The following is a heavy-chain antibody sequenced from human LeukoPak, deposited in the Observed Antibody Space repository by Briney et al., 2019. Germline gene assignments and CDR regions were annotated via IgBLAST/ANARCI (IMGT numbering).Heavy chain of an antibody. Sequence: PGRSLRLSCAASGFTFSSYAMHWVRQAPGKGLEWVAVISYDGSNKYYADSVKGRFTISRDNSKNTLYLQMNSLRAEDTAVYYCARGSLSSSLKWGQGTLVTVS. V-gene: IGHV3-30*04. CDR2: ISYDGSNK. D-gene: IGHD6-13*01. CDR1: GFTFSSYA. J-gene: IGHJ4*02. CDR3: ARGSLSSSLK.